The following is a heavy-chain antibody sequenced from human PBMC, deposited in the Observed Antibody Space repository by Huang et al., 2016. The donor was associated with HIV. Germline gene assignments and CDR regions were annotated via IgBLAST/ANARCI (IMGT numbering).Heavy chain of an antibody. CDR2: INPGKGNT. V-gene: IGHV1-3*01. D-gene: IGHD5-12*01. J-gene: IGHJ5*02. Sequence: QVHLVQSGPEVKKPGASVKVSCKASGYNFTSRGLHWVGQAPGQRLEWMGYINPGKGNTKYSPKFQDRVTRTRDISANTAYMQLSRLTSEDTAVYYWASGQRMRESDIVATIPVSWGQGALVTVSS. CDR3: ASGQRMRESDIVATIPVS. CDR1: GYNFTSRG.